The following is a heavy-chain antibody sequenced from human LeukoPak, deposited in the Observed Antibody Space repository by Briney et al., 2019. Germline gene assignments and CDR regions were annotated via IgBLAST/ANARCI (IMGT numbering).Heavy chain of an antibody. J-gene: IGHJ5*02. Sequence: ASVKVSCKASGYTFTGYYMHWVRQAPGQGLEWMGWINPNSGGTNYAQKFQGRVTMTRDTSISTAYMELSRLRSDDTAVYYCARDIVMVTYWFGPWGQGTLVTVSS. V-gene: IGHV1-2*02. CDR1: GYTFTGYY. CDR3: ARDIVMVTYWFGP. CDR2: INPNSGGT. D-gene: IGHD5-18*01.